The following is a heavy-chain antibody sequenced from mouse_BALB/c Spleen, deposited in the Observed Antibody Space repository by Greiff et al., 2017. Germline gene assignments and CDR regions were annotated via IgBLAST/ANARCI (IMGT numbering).Heavy chain of an antibody. CDR1: GFTFSSYA. CDR3: AGEEFYLNGSSSYYFDY. D-gene: IGHD1-1*01. CDR2: ISSGGSST. J-gene: IGHJ2*01. Sequence: EVQLVESGGGLVKPGGSLKLSCAASGFTFSSYAMSWVRQSPEKRLAWVAEISSGGSSTYYPDTVTGRFTISRDNAKNTQYLEMSSLRSEDTAMYYCAGEEFYLNGSSSYYFDYWGQGTTLTVAS. V-gene: IGHV5-9-4*01.